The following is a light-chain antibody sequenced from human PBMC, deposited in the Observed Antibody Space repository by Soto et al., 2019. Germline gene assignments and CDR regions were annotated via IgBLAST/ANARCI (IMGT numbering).Light chain of an antibody. CDR2: NNN. Sequence: QSVLTQPPSASGTPGQRVTLSCSGSSSNIGSNTVNWYQLLPGTAPQLLIFNNNQRPSGVPDRFSGSKSGTSASLAISGLQSEDEAAYYCAAWDDRLNGQVVFGGGTKLTVL. J-gene: IGLJ2*01. CDR1: SSNIGSNT. CDR3: AAWDDRLNGQVV. V-gene: IGLV1-44*01.